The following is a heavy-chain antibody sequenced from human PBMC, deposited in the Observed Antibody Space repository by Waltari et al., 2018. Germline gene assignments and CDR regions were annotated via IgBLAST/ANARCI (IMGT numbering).Heavy chain of an antibody. V-gene: IGHV4-39*02. CDR3: ARRAGSSASRWFDP. J-gene: IGHJ5*02. D-gene: IGHD6-6*01. CDR1: DASISTSRDY. CDR2: IYYIGST. Sequence: HLQLQESGPGLVKPSETLSLTCTVSDASISTSRDYWGWVRQPPGKGLEWIGHIYYIGSTYYNPSLKSRLVISVDTSKNHFSLRLSSVTAADTAVYYCARRAGSSASRWFDPWGQGILVTVSS.